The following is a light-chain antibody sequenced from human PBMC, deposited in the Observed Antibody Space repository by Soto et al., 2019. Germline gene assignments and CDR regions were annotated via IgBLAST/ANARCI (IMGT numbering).Light chain of an antibody. V-gene: IGLV2-14*01. CDR2: EVT. Sequence: QSALPQPASVSGSPGQSITISCTGTTSDVGSHNFVSWYQQLPGKAPKLLIYEVTNRPSGTSNRFSGSKSGNTASLTISGLQAEDEADYYCSSFTNSILVFGGGTKVTVL. CDR1: TSDVGSHNF. J-gene: IGLJ3*02. CDR3: SSFTNSILV.